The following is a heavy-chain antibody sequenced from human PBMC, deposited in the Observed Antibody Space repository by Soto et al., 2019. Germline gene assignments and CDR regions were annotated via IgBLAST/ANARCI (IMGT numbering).Heavy chain of an antibody. J-gene: IGHJ4*02. CDR3: ARNSDYGDYAGGDFDY. Sequence: EVQLVESGGGLVQPGGSLRLSCAASGFTFSSYSMNWVRQAPGKGLEWVSYISSSSSTIYYADSVKGRFTISRDNAKNXLYLQMNSLRAEDTAVYYCARNSDYGDYAGGDFDYWGQGTLVTVSS. V-gene: IGHV3-48*01. D-gene: IGHD4-17*01. CDR1: GFTFSSYS. CDR2: ISSSSSTI.